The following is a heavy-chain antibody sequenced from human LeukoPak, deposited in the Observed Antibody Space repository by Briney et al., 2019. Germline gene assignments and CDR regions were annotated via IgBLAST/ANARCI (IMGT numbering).Heavy chain of an antibody. CDR1: GGTFSSYA. J-gene: IGHJ5*02. CDR2: IIPIFGTA. D-gene: IGHD4-11*01. CDR3: ARWGIVTTQGGFGFDP. Sequence: ASVKVSCKASGGTFSSYAISWVRPAPGQGLEWMGGIIPIFGTANYAQKFQGRVTITADESTSTAYMELSSLRSEDTAVYYCARWGIVTTQGGFGFDPWGQGTLVTVSS. V-gene: IGHV1-69*13.